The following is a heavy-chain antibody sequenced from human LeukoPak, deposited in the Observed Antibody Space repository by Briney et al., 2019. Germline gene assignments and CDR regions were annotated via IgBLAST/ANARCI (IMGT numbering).Heavy chain of an antibody. CDR3: ARFRGYSGYDFRPHYYYYGMDV. J-gene: IGHJ6*02. D-gene: IGHD5-12*01. V-gene: IGHV4-59*01. CDR1: GTPISIYY. CDR2: IYYSGST. Sequence: SETLSLTCKVSGTPISIYYWSWVRQPPGKGLEWLGYIYYSGSTNYNPSLKSRVTISVDTSKNLFSLKLSSVTAADTAVYYCARFRGYSGYDFRPHYYYYGMDVWGQGTSVAVSS.